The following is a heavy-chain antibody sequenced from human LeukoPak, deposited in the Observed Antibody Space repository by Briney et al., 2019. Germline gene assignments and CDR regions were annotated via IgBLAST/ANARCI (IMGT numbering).Heavy chain of an antibody. D-gene: IGHD3-10*01. CDR1: GFTFSCYA. Sequence: GGSLRLSCAASGFTFSCYAMSWVRQAPGKGLEWVSAISGSGGSTYYADSVKGRFTISRDNSKNTLYLQMNSLRAEDTAVYYCAKTRYYYGSGSAFDYWGQGTLVTVSS. CDR2: ISGSGGST. J-gene: IGHJ4*02. CDR3: AKTRYYYGSGSAFDY. V-gene: IGHV3-23*01.